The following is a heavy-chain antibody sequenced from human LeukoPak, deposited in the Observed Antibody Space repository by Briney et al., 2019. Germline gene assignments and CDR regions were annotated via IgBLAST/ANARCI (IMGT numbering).Heavy chain of an antibody. V-gene: IGHV3-30*03. CDR2: LSYDGTNK. J-gene: IGHJ5*02. Sequence: PGKSLRLSCAASGLTFSGYGIHWVRQAPGKGLEWVAFLSYDGTNKFYADSVKGRFTISRDNSKNTLYVQMNSLRAEDTAVYYCARDKEVGQPGHWFDTWGQGTLVTVSS. CDR3: ARDKEVGQPGHWFDT. CDR1: GLTFSGYG. D-gene: IGHD3-10*01.